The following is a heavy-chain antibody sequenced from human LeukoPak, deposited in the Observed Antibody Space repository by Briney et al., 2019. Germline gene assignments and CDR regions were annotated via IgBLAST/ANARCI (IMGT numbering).Heavy chain of an antibody. V-gene: IGHV4-39*07. Sequence: WVRQPPGKGLEWIGSIHYSGSTYYNPSLKSRVTISLDTSKNQFSLKLTSVTAADTAVYYCARVGGITMIVVIIGDAFDIWGQGTMVTVSS. J-gene: IGHJ3*02. D-gene: IGHD3-22*01. CDR2: IHYSGST. CDR3: ARVGGITMIVVIIGDAFDI.